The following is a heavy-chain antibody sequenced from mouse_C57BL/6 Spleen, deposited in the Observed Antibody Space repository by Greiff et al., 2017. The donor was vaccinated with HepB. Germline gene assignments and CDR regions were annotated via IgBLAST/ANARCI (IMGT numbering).Heavy chain of an antibody. Sequence: VQLQQPGAELVMPGASVKLSCKASGYTFTSYWMHWVKQRPGQGLEWIGEIDPSDSYTNYNQKFKGKSTLTVDKSSSTAYMQLSSLTSEDSAVYNSARNGYYFDYWGQGTTLTVSS. CDR2: IDPSDSYT. J-gene: IGHJ2*01. V-gene: IGHV1-69*01. CDR3: ARNGYYFDY. CDR1: GYTFTSYW. D-gene: IGHD2-2*01.